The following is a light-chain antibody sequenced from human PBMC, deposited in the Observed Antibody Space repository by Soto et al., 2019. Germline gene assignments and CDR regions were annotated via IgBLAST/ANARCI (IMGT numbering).Light chain of an antibody. Sequence: EVVLTQSPGTLSLSPGERATLSCRASQSVARSDLTWLKQKPGQAPRLLIYGASSRATGIPDRFSGSGSGTDFTLTISRLEPEDFAVYYCQQYGSTWTFGQGTKVDIK. CDR1: QSVARSD. CDR3: QQYGSTWT. V-gene: IGKV3-20*01. J-gene: IGKJ1*01. CDR2: GAS.